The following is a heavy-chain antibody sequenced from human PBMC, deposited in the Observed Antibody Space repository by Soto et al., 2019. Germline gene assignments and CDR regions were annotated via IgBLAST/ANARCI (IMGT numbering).Heavy chain of an antibody. V-gene: IGHV3-74*01. CDR2: MNADGSDI. Sequence: EVQLVESGGGLVQPGGSLRLSCAASGFTFNTYWMHWVRQAPGKGLVWVSRMNADGSDITYADSVKGRFTISRDSAKNTMYLQVHSLRAEDTAVYFCAREVATSGLYYFDYWGQGTLVSVSS. CDR1: GFTFNTYW. CDR3: AREVATSGLYYFDY. J-gene: IGHJ4*02. D-gene: IGHD5-12*01.